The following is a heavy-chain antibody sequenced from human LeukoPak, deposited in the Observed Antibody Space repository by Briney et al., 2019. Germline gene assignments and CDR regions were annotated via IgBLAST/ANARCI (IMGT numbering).Heavy chain of an antibody. V-gene: IGHV4-38-2*02. CDR3: ARHPQDYSNYGSPFDY. CDR1: GYSISSGYY. D-gene: IGHD4-11*01. CDR2: IYYSGST. Sequence: PSETLSLTCTDSGYSISSGYYWGWIRQPPGKGLEWIGSIYYSGSTYYNPSLKSRVTISVDTSKNQFSLKLSSVTAADTAVYYCARHPQDYSNYGSPFDYWGQGTLVTVSS. J-gene: IGHJ4*02.